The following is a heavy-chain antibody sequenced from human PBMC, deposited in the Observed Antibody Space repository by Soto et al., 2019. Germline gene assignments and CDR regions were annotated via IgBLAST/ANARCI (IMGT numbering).Heavy chain of an antibody. CDR3: ARTHFRDYYYYMDV. CDR1: GYTFTSYG. CDR2: ISAYNGNT. V-gene: IGHV1-18*01. D-gene: IGHD3-3*02. J-gene: IGHJ6*03. Sequence: GASVKVSCKASGYTFTSYGISWVRQAPGQGLEWMGWISAYNGNTNYAQKLQGRVTMTTDTSTSTAYMELRSLRSDDTAVYYCARTHFRDYYYYMDVWGKGTTVTVSS.